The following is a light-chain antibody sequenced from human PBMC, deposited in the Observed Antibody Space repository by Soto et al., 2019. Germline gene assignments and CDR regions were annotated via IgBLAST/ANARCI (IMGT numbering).Light chain of an antibody. J-gene: IGKJ1*01. CDR1: QSVTSSY. CDR3: QQDYNLPRWA. Sequence: PGDRVTLSCRASQSVTSSYLTWYQQKPGQAPRLLIYGAPTRATGIPARFSGSGSGTDFSLTISSLQPEDFAVYYCQQDYNLPRWAFGRGTEVEIK. V-gene: IGKV3D-7*01. CDR2: GAP.